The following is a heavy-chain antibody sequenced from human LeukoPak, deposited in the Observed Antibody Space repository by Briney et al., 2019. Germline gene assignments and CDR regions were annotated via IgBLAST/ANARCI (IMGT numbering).Heavy chain of an antibody. Sequence: SVKVSCKASGGTFSSYAISWVRQAPGQGLEWMGRIIPIFGTANYAQKFQGRVTITTYESTSTAYMELSSLRSEDTAVYYCATQRRPGERGWLRLATWGQGTLVTVSS. J-gene: IGHJ5*02. V-gene: IGHV1-69*05. CDR1: GGTFSSYA. CDR3: ATQRRPGERGWLRLAT. D-gene: IGHD5-12*01. CDR2: IIPIFGTA.